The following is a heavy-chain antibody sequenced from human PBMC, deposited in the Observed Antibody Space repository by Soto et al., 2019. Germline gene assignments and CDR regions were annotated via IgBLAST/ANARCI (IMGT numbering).Heavy chain of an antibody. Sequence: SETLSLTCTVPGGSISGSFWVWIRQPPGKGLEWIGYIFSTGTTKYNPSLKSRVTISLDTSKNQFSLTLSSVTAADTAFYYCAGRNRFNMDVWGRGTTVTLAS. CDR2: IFSTGTT. J-gene: IGHJ6*03. CDR1: GGSISGSF. D-gene: IGHD1-1*01. CDR3: AGRNRFNMDV. V-gene: IGHV4-59*08.